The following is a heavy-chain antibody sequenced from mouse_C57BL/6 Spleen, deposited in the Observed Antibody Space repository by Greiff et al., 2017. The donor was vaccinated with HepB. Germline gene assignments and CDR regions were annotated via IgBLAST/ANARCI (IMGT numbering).Heavy chain of an antibody. CDR1: GFTFTDYY. D-gene: IGHD1-1*01. CDR2: VYPYNGGT. J-gene: IGHJ3*01. Sequence: EVKLQESGPVLVKPGPSVKISCKASGFTFTDYYMHWVKQSHGKSLEWIGLVYPYNGGTSYNQKFKGKATLTVDTSSSTAYMELNSLTSEDSAVYYCARELGGSSSWFAYWGQGTLVTVSA. V-gene: IGHV1-36*01. CDR3: ARELGGSSSWFAY.